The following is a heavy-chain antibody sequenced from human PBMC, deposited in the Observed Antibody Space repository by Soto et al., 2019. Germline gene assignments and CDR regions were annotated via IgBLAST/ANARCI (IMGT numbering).Heavy chain of an antibody. J-gene: IGHJ6*02. CDR3: ARDVAAAADYYYYYGMDV. CDR2: IYYSGST. Sequence: PSETLSLTCTVSGGSISSYYWSWIRQPPGKGLEWIGYIYYSGSTNYNPSLKSRVTILVDTFKNQFSLKLSSVTSADTAVYYCARDVAAAADYYYYYGMDVWGQGTTVT. V-gene: IGHV4-59*01. CDR1: GGSISSYY. D-gene: IGHD6-13*01.